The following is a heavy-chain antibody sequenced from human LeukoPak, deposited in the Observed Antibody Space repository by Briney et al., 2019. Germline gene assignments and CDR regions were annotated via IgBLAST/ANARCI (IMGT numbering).Heavy chain of an antibody. J-gene: IGHJ4*02. V-gene: IGHV3-48*03. CDR1: GFTYSSYE. D-gene: IGHD3-22*01. CDR3: TGLDYYDSRGYSPFDL. Sequence: GGPLRLSCAPSGFTYSSYEMNWVRQAPGEAVEWVSYISSSGSIIYYADSVKGRFTISRDNANNSLYLQMNSLRADDTAVYYCTGLDYYDSRGYSPFDLGGQGTRVTVS. CDR2: ISSSGSII.